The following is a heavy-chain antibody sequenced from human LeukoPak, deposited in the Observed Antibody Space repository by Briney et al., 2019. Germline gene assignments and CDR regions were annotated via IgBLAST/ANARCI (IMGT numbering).Heavy chain of an antibody. CDR1: GFTFSSYE. D-gene: IGHD6-13*01. CDR2: SGSGGNT. Sequence: PGGSLRLSCAASGFTFSSYEMNWVRQAPGKGLEWVSTSGSGGNTYYADSVKGRFTISRGNAKNSLYLQMNSLRAEDTAVYYCARENIAAAYYYYYYMDVWGKGTTVTVSS. CDR3: ARENIAAAYYYYYYMDV. J-gene: IGHJ6*03. V-gene: IGHV3-48*03.